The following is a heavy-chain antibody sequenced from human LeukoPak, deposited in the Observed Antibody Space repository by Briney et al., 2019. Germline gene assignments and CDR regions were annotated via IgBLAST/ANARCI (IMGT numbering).Heavy chain of an antibody. Sequence: GESLKISCKGSGYSFTSYWIGWVRQMPGKGLEWMGIIYPGDSDTRYSPSFQGQVTISADKSISTAYLLWSSLKASDTAMYYWAGNHYGDYDAFDIWGQGKMVTVSS. V-gene: IGHV5-51*01. CDR2: IYPGDSDT. J-gene: IGHJ3*02. D-gene: IGHD4-17*01. CDR1: GYSFTSYW. CDR3: AGNHYGDYDAFDI.